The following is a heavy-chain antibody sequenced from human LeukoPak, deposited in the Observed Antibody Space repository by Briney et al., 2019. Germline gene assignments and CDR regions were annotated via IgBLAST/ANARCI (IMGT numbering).Heavy chain of an antibody. D-gene: IGHD1-26*01. CDR3: AKERRGVGAVTLYDYFDF. CDR1: GFNFRTFG. J-gene: IGHJ4*02. V-gene: IGHV3-30*02. CDR2: IQVDGSKG. Sequence: GGSLRLSCATSGFNFRTFGTHWLRQAPGKGLEWVAFIQVDGSKGSYADSVRGRFTISRDNSKNTLSLQMNGLRVEDTAVYYCAKERRGVGAVTLYDYFDFWGQGTLVTVSS.